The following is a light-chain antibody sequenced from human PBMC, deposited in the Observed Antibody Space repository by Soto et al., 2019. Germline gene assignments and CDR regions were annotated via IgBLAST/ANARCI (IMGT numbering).Light chain of an antibody. CDR1: QSISSY. J-gene: IGKJ2*01. V-gene: IGKV1-39*01. Sequence: DIQMTQSPSSLSASVGDRVTITCRASQSISSYLNWYQQKPVKAPKLLIYAASSLQSGVPSRFSGSGSGTDFTLTISSLQPEDFATYYCQQYYSTPYTFGQGTKLEIK. CDR2: AAS. CDR3: QQYYSTPYT.